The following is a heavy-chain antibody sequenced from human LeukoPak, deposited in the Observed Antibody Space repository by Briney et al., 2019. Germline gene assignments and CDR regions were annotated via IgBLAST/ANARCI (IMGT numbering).Heavy chain of an antibody. V-gene: IGHV4-59*01. CDR2: IYYSGST. D-gene: IGHD6-19*01. CDR1: GGSISSYY. J-gene: IGHJ4*02. CDR3: ARGGAVAGLIDY. Sequence: SETLSLTCTVSGGSISSYYWSWIRQPPGKGLERIGYIYYSGSTNYNPSLKSRVTISVDTSKNQFSLKLSSVTAADTAVYYCARGGAVAGLIDYWGQGTLVTVSS.